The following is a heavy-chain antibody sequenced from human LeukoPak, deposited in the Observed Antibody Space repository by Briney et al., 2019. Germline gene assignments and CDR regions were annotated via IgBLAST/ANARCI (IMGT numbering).Heavy chain of an antibody. CDR1: VHPISSYY. J-gene: IGHJ3*02. D-gene: IGHD4-17*01. V-gene: IGHV4-59*08. CDR2: IYYCRST. Sequence: SEALSLSCTVSVHPISSYYWSWIRQPTGRGLEWIRHIYYCRSTNYNLSRKSRVTISVDTSKNQFSLKLSSVTAADTAMYYCARLGTYGVAIDIWGQGTTVTVSS. CDR3: ARLGTYGVAIDI.